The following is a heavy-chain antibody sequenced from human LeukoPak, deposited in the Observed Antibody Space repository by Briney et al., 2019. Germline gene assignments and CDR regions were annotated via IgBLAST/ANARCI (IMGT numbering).Heavy chain of an antibody. CDR2: IYSAGST. J-gene: IGHJ4*02. CDR3: ARRGDGGRSFDY. V-gene: IGHV3-53*01. CDR1: GFTVSDNY. D-gene: IGHD4-23*01. Sequence: GGSLRLSCAASGFTVSDNYMSWVRQAPGKGLEWVSLIYSAGSTYYADSATGRSTISRDNSKNTLFLQMNSLRAEDTAVYYCARRGDGGRSFDYWGQGTLVTVSS.